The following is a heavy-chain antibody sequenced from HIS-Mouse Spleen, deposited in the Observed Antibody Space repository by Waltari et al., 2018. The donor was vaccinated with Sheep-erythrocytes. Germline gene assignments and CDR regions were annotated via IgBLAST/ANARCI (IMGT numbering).Heavy chain of an antibody. CDR1: GFTVSSNY. CDR2: IYSGGST. Sequence: EVQLVESGGGLVQPGGSLRRSCAASGFTVSSNYMSWVRQAPGKGLEWVSVIYSGGSTYYADSVKGRFTISRDNSKNTLYLQMNSLRAEDTAVYYCARDSNWNYAFDIWGQGTMVTVSS. V-gene: IGHV3-66*01. CDR3: ARDSNWNYAFDI. D-gene: IGHD1-7*01. J-gene: IGHJ3*02.